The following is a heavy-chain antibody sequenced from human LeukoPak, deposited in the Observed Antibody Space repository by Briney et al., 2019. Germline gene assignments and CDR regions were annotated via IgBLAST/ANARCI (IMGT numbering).Heavy chain of an antibody. J-gene: IGHJ4*01. CDR1: GFTFSSYD. Sequence: GGSLRLSCAASGFTFSSYDMHWVRQATGKGLEWVSAIGTAGDTYYPGSVKGRFTISRENAKNSLYLQMNSLRAGDTAVYYCARSDSRGYYYFDYWGKEPWVTVSS. V-gene: IGHV3-13*01. CDR2: IGTAGDT. D-gene: IGHD3-22*01. CDR3: ARSDSRGYYYFDY.